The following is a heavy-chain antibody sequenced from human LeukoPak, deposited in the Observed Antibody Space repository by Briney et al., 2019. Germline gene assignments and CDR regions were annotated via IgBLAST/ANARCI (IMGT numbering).Heavy chain of an antibody. Sequence: ASVKVSCKASGGTFSSYGISWVRQAPGQGLEWMGWISADNGNTKYTQKLQGRVTMTTDTSTSTAYMELRSLRSDDTAVYYCARVSYDSSGYYHDPYWGQGTLVTVSS. D-gene: IGHD3-22*01. CDR1: GGTFSSYG. V-gene: IGHV1-18*01. CDR3: ARVSYDSSGYYHDPY. J-gene: IGHJ4*02. CDR2: ISADNGNT.